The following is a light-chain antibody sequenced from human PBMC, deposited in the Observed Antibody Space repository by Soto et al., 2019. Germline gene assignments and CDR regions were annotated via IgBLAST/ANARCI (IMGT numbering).Light chain of an antibody. CDR2: GAS. Sequence: EIVVTQSPGNLSLSPGARATLSCRASQSVSSSYLAWYQQKPGQAPRLLIYGASSRATGIPDRFSGSGSGTDFARTISSLEREDCAVYYCQQYGSSPLYTFGQGNKREI. CDR3: QQYGSSPLYT. J-gene: IGKJ2*01. CDR1: QSVSSSY. V-gene: IGKV3-20*01.